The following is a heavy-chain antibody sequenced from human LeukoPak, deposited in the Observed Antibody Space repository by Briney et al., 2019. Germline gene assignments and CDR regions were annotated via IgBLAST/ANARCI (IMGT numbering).Heavy chain of an antibody. CDR2: IYPGDSDT. V-gene: IGHV5-51*01. Sequence: GESLKISCKGSGYSFTSYWIGWVRQMPGKGLEWMGIIYPGDSDTRYSPSFQGQVTISADKSISTAYLQWSSLKASDTAMYYCARRGYCSSTSCYWFDPWGQGTLVTVSS. J-gene: IGHJ5*02. CDR3: ARRGYCSSTSCYWFDP. D-gene: IGHD2-2*03. CDR1: GYSFTSYW.